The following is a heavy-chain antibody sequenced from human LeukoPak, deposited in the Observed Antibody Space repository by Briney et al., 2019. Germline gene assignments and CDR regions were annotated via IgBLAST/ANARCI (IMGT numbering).Heavy chain of an antibody. J-gene: IGHJ4*02. CDR2: ISSSSSYI. CDR1: GFTFSSYS. Sequence: GGSLRLSCAASGFTFSSYSMNWVRQSPGKGLEWVSSISSSSSYIYYADSVKGRFTISRDNAKNSLYLQMNSLRAEDTAVYYCARPTEATLDGYYFDYWGQGTLVTVSS. CDR3: ARPTEATLDGYYFDY. D-gene: IGHD5-12*01. V-gene: IGHV3-21*01.